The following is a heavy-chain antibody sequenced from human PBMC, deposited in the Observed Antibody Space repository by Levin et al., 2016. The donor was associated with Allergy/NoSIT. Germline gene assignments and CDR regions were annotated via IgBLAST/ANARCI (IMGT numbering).Heavy chain of an antibody. J-gene: IGHJ5*02. Sequence: WIRQPPGKGLEWIGYIYYSGSTNYNPSLKSRVTISVDTSKNQFSLKLSSVTAADTAVYYCAREGGNPAMVMGVWFDPWGQGTLVTVSS. CDR2: IYYSGST. CDR3: AREGGNPAMVMGVWFDP. D-gene: IGHD5-18*01. V-gene: IGHV4-59*01.